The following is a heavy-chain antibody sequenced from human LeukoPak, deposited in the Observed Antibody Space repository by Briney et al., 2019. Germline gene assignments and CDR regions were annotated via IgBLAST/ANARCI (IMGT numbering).Heavy chain of an antibody. V-gene: IGHV3-30*04. CDR3: AKIERWLVHGFDL. D-gene: IGHD6-19*01. Sequence: GRSLRLSCAASGFTFSSYAMHWVRQAPGKGLEWVAVISYDGSDKYYADSVKGRFTISRDNSKNTMYLQMNSPRDEDTAVYYCAKIERWLVHGFDLWGRGTLVTVSS. CDR1: GFTFSSYA. J-gene: IGHJ2*01. CDR2: ISYDGSDK.